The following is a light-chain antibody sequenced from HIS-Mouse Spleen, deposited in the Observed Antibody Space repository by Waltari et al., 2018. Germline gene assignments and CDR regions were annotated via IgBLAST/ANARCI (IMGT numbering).Light chain of an antibody. CDR2: RNN. V-gene: IGLV1-47*01. J-gene: IGLJ3*02. CDR1: SSNIGSNY. Sequence: QSVLTQPPSASGTPGQRVTISCSGSSSNIGSNYVYWYQQLPGTAPKLLIDRNNHRPSGVPDRFSGSKSCTSASLAISGLRSEDEADYYCAAWDDSLSGPVFGGGTKLTVL. CDR3: AAWDDSLSGPV.